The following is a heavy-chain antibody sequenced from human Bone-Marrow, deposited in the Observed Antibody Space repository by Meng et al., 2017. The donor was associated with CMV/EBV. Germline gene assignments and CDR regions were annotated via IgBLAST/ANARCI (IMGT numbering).Heavy chain of an antibody. J-gene: IGHJ4*02. Sequence: GGSLRLSCAASGLTASNNYMSWVRQAPGKGLEWVSVIYSGGSTYYADSVKGRFTVSRDNSKSALHLQMDSLKVEDTGVYYCARGGGAYCGGDCTRTLDYWGQGTLVTVSS. D-gene: IGHD2-21*01. CDR3: ARGGGAYCGGDCTRTLDY. V-gene: IGHV3-66*02. CDR1: GLTASNNY. CDR2: IYSGGST.